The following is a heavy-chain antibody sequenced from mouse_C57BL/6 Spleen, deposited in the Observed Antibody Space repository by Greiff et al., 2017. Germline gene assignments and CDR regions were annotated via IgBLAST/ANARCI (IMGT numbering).Heavy chain of an antibody. V-gene: IGHV1-82*01. J-gene: IGHJ3*01. CDR3: ARGSYAWVAY. D-gene: IGHD1-1*02. CDR2: IYPGDGDT. Sequence: QVQLQQSGPELVKPGDSVKISCKASGYAFSSSWMNWVKQRPGKGLEWIGRIYPGDGDTNYNGKFKGKATLTADKSSSTAYMQLSSLTSEDSAVYFCARGSYAWVAYWGQGTLVTVSA. CDR1: GYAFSSSW.